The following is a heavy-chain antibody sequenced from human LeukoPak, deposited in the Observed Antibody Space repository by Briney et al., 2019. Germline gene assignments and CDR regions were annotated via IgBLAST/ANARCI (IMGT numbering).Heavy chain of an antibody. V-gene: IGHV3-43*01. Sequence: GGSLRLSCAASGFTFDDYTMHWVRHAPGKGLEWVSLISWDGGSTYYADSVKGRFTISRDNSKNSLYLQMNSLRTEDTALYYCAKDSSSGSLDIWGQGTMVTVSS. CDR1: GFTFDDYT. D-gene: IGHD3-22*01. CDR2: ISWDGGST. CDR3: AKDSSSGSLDI. J-gene: IGHJ3*02.